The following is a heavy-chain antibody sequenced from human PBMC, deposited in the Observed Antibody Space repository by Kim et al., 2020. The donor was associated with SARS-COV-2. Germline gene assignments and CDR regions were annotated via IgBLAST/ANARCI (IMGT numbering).Heavy chain of an antibody. V-gene: IGHV3-30*07. J-gene: IGHJ5*02. Sequence: SVKGRFTISRDNSKNTRYLQMNSLRAEDTAVYYCARDYGLVGDSSGYYYRWGQGTLVTVSS. CDR3: ARDYGLVGDSSGYYYR. D-gene: IGHD3-22*01.